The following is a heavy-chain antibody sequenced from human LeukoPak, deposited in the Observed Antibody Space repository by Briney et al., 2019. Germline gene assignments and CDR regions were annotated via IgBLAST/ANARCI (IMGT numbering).Heavy chain of an antibody. Sequence: GGSLRFSCAASGFTLSSYWMSWVRQAPGKGLEWVANINQDGSEKSYVDSVKGRFTISRDNAKNSLFLQMNSLRAEDTAVYYCARINSSSSPHFDYWGQGTLVTVSS. CDR2: INQDGSEK. CDR3: ARINSSSSPHFDY. V-gene: IGHV3-7*01. CDR1: GFTLSSYW. D-gene: IGHD6-6*01. J-gene: IGHJ4*02.